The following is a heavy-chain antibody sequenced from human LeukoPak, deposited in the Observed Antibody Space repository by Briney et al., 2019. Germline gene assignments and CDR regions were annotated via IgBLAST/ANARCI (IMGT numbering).Heavy chain of an antibody. CDR1: GFTFSSYA. CDR2: ISGSGGST. J-gene: IGHJ3*02. D-gene: IGHD4-23*01. Sequence: GGSLRLSCAASGFTFSSYAMSWVRQAPGKGLEWVSAISGSGGSTYYADSVKGRFTTSRDNSKNTLYLQMNSLRAEDTAVYSCAKDRDDYGGNGDTFDIWGQGTMVTVSS. V-gene: IGHV3-23*01. CDR3: AKDRDDYGGNGDTFDI.